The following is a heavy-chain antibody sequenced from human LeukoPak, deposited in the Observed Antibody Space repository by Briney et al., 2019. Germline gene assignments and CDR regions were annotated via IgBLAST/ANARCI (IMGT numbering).Heavy chain of an antibody. CDR2: ISYDGSNK. V-gene: IGHV3-30-3*01. Sequence: GGSLRLSCAASGFTFSSYAMHWVRQAPGKGLEWVAVISYDGSNKYYADSVKGRFTISRDNSKNTLYLQMNSLRAEDTAVYYCARVVWFGELNDYWGQGTLVTVSS. CDR3: ARVVWFGELNDY. CDR1: GFTFSSYA. D-gene: IGHD3-10*01. J-gene: IGHJ4*02.